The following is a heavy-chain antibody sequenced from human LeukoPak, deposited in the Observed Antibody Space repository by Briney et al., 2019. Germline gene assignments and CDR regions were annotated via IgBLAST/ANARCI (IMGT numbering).Heavy chain of an antibody. J-gene: IGHJ5*02. CDR2: IYYSGST. CDR1: GGSISSGGYY. D-gene: IGHD3-22*01. CDR3: ARDARSYDSSGYPNWFDP. Sequence: SQTLSLTCTVSGGSISSGGYYWSWIRQHPGKGLEWIGYIYYSGSTYYNPSLKSRVTISVDTSKNQFSLKLSSVTAADTAVYYCARDARSYDSSGYPNWFDPWGQGTLVTVSS. V-gene: IGHV4-31*03.